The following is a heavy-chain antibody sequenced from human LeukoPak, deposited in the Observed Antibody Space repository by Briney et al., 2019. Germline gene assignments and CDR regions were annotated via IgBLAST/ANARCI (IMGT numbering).Heavy chain of an antibody. D-gene: IGHD3-10*01. V-gene: IGHV3-23*01. Sequence: GGSLRLSCAASGFTFSNCIMNWVRQAPGKGLEWVSAISNSGDDTWYADSVRGRFTISRDNSKNTLYLQLNSLRAEDTAVYYCATRSRVYGSGIDYWGQGTLVTVSS. J-gene: IGHJ4*02. CDR3: ATRSRVYGSGIDY. CDR1: GFTFSNCI. CDR2: ISNSGDDT.